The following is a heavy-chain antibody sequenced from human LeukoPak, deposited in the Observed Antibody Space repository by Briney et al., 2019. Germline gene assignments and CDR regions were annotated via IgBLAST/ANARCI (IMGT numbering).Heavy chain of an antibody. CDR3: ARGVGSYYGTFDY. D-gene: IGHD1-26*01. Sequence: SETLSLTCTVSGGSISSSSYYWGWIRQPPGKGLEWIGSIYYSGSTYYNPSLKSRVTISVDTSKNQFSLKLSSVTAADTAVYYCARGVGSYYGTFDYWGQGTLVTVSS. J-gene: IGHJ4*02. V-gene: IGHV4-39*07. CDR1: GGSISSSSYY. CDR2: IYYSGST.